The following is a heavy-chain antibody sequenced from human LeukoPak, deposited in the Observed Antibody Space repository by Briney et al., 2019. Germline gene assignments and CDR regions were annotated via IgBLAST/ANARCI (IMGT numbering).Heavy chain of an antibody. V-gene: IGHV1-2*02. J-gene: IGHJ4*02. CDR3: ARDLFYGGNSRPFDY. D-gene: IGHD4-23*01. CDR1: GYTFTSYG. Sequence: ASVKVSCKASGYTFTSYGISWVRQAPGQGLEWMGWINPNSGATNYAQKFQGRVTMTRDTPISTAYMELSRLRSDDTAVYYCARDLFYGGNSRPFDYWGQGTRVTVSS. CDR2: INPNSGAT.